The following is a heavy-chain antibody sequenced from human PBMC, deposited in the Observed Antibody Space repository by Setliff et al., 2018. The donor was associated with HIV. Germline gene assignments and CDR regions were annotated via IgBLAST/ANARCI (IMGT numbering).Heavy chain of an antibody. CDR2: IYFSGST. J-gene: IGHJ5*02. D-gene: IGHD5-12*01. CDR1: GGSISSSGYY. V-gene: IGHV4-39*07. CDR3: ARVMVASTRWFDP. Sequence: SETLSLTCTVSGGSISSSGYYWGWIRQPPGKGLERIGSIYFSGSTSYNPSLKSRATISVDTSRNQFSLKLSSVTAADTAVYYCARVMVASTRWFDPWGQGTLVTVSS.